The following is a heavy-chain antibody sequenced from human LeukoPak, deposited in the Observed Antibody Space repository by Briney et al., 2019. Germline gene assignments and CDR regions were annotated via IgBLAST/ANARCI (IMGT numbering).Heavy chain of an antibody. D-gene: IGHD5-24*01. CDR2: IEGSVDKT. J-gene: IGHJ3*02. Sequence: GGSLRLSCAGSGFTMSTNAMSWVRQAPRKGLEWVSAIEGSVDKTHYADSVKGRFTISRDNSMNTLYLQMNSLRAEDTAIYFCAKDIWRWAFDIWGQGTMVTVSS. CDR3: AKDIWRWAFDI. V-gene: IGHV3-23*01. CDR1: GFTMSTNA.